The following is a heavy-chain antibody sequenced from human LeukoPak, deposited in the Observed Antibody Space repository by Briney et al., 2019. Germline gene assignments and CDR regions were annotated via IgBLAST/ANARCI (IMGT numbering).Heavy chain of an antibody. V-gene: IGHV1-8*01. CDR2: MNPNSGNA. CDR1: GYTFTSYA. CDR3: GRPLQRGSWTQRALDY. J-gene: IGHJ4*02. D-gene: IGHD3-10*01. Sequence: AASVKVSCKASGYTFTSYAMHWVRQATGQGLEWMGWMNPNSGNAGYAQRFQGRVTMTRNNSISTAYMELTSLRSEDTAVYYCGRPLQRGSWTQRALDYWGQGTLVTVSS.